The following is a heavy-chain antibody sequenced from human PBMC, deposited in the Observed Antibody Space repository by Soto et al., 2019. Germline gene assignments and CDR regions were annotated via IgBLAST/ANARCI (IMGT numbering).Heavy chain of an antibody. CDR2: IYHSGST. CDR1: SGSISSSNW. J-gene: IGHJ4*02. CDR3: ASVPSYGSGSNTGGLDY. D-gene: IGHD3-10*01. Sequence: QVQLQESGPGLVKPSGTLSLTCAVSSGSISSSNWWSWVRQPPGKGLEWIGEIYHSGSTNYNPSLKSRVTISVDKSKHQFSLKLSSVTAADTAVYYCASVPSYGSGSNTGGLDYWGQGTLVTVSS. V-gene: IGHV4-4*02.